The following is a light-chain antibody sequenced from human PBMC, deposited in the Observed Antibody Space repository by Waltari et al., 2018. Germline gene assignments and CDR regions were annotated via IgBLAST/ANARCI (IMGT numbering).Light chain of an antibody. V-gene: IGKV1-12*01. CDR1: QDISGA. Sequence: EIQMTQSPSSVSASVGDRVTITCRAGQDISGALAWYQQKPGQAPNLLIYAVSTLQTGVPPRFSRSGSGTDFTLTIRSLQPEDLGTYYCQQGRAFPPTFGPGTNVEIK. J-gene: IGKJ3*01. CDR2: AVS. CDR3: QQGRAFPPT.